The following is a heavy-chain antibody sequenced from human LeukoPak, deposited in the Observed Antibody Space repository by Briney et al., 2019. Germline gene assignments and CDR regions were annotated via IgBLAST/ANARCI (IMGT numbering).Heavy chain of an antibody. CDR2: IKQDGSET. V-gene: IGHV3-7*01. Sequence: GGSLRLSCAASRFTLSNYWMSWVRQAPGKGLEWVANIKQDGSETYYVDSVKGRFTISRDSAKNSLSLQMNSLRAEDTAVYYCARQRGSGCLDYWGQGTLVTVSS. CDR1: RFTLSNYW. CDR3: ARQRGSGCLDY. D-gene: IGHD6-19*01. J-gene: IGHJ4*02.